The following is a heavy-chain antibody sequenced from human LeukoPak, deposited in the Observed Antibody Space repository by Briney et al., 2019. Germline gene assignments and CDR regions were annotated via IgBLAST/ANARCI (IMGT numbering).Heavy chain of an antibody. Sequence: EGSLRLSCAASGFSFSTYSMNWVRQAPGKGLEWVSYISSSGTTIYYADSVKGRFTISRDNANNSLYLQMHSLRAEDTALYYCARPASTFPLGYWGQGTLVTVSS. D-gene: IGHD3-3*02. J-gene: IGHJ4*02. CDR3: ARPASTFPLGY. CDR2: ISSSGTTI. CDR1: GFSFSTYS. V-gene: IGHV3-48*04.